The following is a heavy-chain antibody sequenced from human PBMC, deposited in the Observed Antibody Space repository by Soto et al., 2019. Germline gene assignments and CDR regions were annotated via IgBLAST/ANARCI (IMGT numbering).Heavy chain of an antibody. Sequence: SETLSLTCAVSGASITHYYWNWIRQSPGKGLEWIVSFSSTGSTVYNPSLGSRVTISSDTSKNQFSLTLNSVTAADTAVYYCARRHSHDFYDKDIYVPWGQGTQVTVSS. V-gene: IGHV4-59*01. CDR2: FSSTGST. CDR1: GASITHYY. J-gene: IGHJ4*02. CDR3: ARRHSHDFYDKDIYVP. D-gene: IGHD3-22*01.